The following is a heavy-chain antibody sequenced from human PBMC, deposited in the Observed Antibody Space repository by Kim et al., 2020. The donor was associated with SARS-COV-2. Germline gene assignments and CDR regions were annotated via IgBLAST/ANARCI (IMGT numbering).Heavy chain of an antibody. J-gene: IGHJ4*02. CDR3: ARDMGGVVVSPPAFDY. D-gene: IGHD2-15*01. Sequence: GGSLRLSCATSGFTFRTYGMHWVRQAPGKGPEWVAVIWYAGNYKYYGDSVKGRFTISRDNSKNTLYLQMNRLRAEDTAMYYCARDMGGVVVSPPAFDYWGQRDLVTVSS. CDR1: GFTFRTYG. CDR2: IWYAGNYK. V-gene: IGHV3-33*01.